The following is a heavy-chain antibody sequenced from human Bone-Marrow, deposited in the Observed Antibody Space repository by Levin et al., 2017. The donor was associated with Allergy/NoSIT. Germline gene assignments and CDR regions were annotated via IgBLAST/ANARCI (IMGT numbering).Heavy chain of an antibody. V-gene: IGHV3-30*18. D-gene: IGHD3-22*01. CDR1: GLTFTLYG. CDR3: AKDRPQATDYYDSSGSLDY. CDR2: ISYGGDNK. Sequence: PGGSLRLSCAASGLTFTLYGMHWVRQAPGKGLEWVSFISYGGDNKYFADSVKGRFTISRDNSKNTLYLQMNSLRAEDTAIYYWAKDRPQATDYYDSSGSLDYWGRGTLVTVSS. J-gene: IGHJ4*02.